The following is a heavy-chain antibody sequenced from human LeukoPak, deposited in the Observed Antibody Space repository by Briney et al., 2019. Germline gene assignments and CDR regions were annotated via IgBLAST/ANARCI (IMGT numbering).Heavy chain of an antibody. CDR1: EFTFSSYW. CDR3: ASGNGGLVRRRAFDI. Sequence: GGSLRLSCAASEFTFSSYWMSWVRQAPGKGLEWVASIKQDGSEKYCVDSVKGRFTISRDDAKNSLYLQMNSLRAEDTAVYYCASGNGGLVRRRAFDIWGQGTMVTVSS. J-gene: IGHJ3*02. D-gene: IGHD3-10*01. CDR2: IKQDGSEK. V-gene: IGHV3-7*01.